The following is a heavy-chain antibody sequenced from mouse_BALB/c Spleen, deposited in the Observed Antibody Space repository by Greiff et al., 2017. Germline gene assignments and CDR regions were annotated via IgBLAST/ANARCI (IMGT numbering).Heavy chain of an antibody. D-gene: IGHD2-3*01. J-gene: IGHJ3*01. CDR2: ISDGGSYT. V-gene: IGHV5-4*02. CDR3: ARGGNYDGYYGAY. CDR1: GFTFSDYY. Sequence: EVMLVESGGGLVKPGGSLKLSCAASGFTFSDYYMYWVRQTPEKRLEWVATISDGGSYTYYPDSVKGRFTISRDNAKNNLYLQMSSLKSEDTAMYYCARGGNYDGYYGAYWGLGTLVTVSA.